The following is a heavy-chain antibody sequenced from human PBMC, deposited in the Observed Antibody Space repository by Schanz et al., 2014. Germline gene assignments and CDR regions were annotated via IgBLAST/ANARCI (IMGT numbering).Heavy chain of an antibody. J-gene: IGHJ4*02. CDR3: ARDGNYYGSRNYYKTPYYFDY. Sequence: EVQLVESGGGFVQPGRSLGLSCVVSGFTVSSDHMSWVRQAPGKGLEWVSTIYASGATYYADSVKRRFTISRDISKNTLHLQVTSLRAEDTAIYYCARDGNYYGSRNYYKTPYYFDYWGQGTLVTVSS. D-gene: IGHD3-10*01. CDR2: IYASGAT. V-gene: IGHV3-66*01. CDR1: GFTVSSDH.